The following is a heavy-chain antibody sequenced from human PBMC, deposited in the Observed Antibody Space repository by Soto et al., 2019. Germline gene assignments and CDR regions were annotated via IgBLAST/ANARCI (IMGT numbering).Heavy chain of an antibody. CDR2: INSGTGNR. J-gene: IGHJ4*02. V-gene: IGHV1-3*01. CDR3: ARRSYGDLHFDY. D-gene: IGHD4-17*01. CDR1: GYSFTSYA. Sequence: ASVKVSCTASGYSFTSYAMHWVRQAPGQRLEWMGWINSGTGNRKYSQRFQGRVTIASDTSASTGYIELSSLSSEDTAVYYCARRSYGDLHFDYWGQGTLVTVSS.